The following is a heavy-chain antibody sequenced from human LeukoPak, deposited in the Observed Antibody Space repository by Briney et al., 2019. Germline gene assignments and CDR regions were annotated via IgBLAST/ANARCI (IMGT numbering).Heavy chain of an antibody. V-gene: IGHV4-30-4*08. J-gene: IGHJ6*03. CDR3: ARGAFDCSSTSCYLYCYYMDV. D-gene: IGHD2-2*01. CDR2: IYYSGST. Sequence: SETLSLTCTVSGGSISSGDYYWSWIRQPPGKGLEWIGYIYYSGSTYYNPSLKSRVTISVDTSKNQFSLKLSSVTAADTAVYYCARGAFDCSSTSCYLYCYYMDVWGKGTTVTVSS. CDR1: GGSISSGDYY.